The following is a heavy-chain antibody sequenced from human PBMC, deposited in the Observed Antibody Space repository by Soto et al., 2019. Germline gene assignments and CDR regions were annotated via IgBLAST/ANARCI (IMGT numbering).Heavy chain of an antibody. CDR1: GYTFTSYY. J-gene: IGHJ4*02. V-gene: IGHV1-46*01. CDR2: INPSGGST. Sequence: ASVKVSCKASGYTFTSYYMHWVRQAPGQGLEWMGIINPSGGSTSYAQKFQGRVTMTRDTSTSTVYMELSSLRSEDTAVYYCARDYVTMVRGVIYVGYWGQGTLVTVSS. D-gene: IGHD3-10*01. CDR3: ARDYVTMVRGVIYVGY.